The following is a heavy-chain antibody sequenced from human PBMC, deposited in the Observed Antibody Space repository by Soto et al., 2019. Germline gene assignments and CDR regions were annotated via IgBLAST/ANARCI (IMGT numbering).Heavy chain of an antibody. CDR3: ARGGRSTIFGVVIMLHYYYGMDV. V-gene: IGHV4-34*01. CDR2: INHSGST. D-gene: IGHD3-3*01. Sequence: PSETLSLTCALYGGSFSGYYWSWIRQPPGKGQEWIGEINHSGSTNYNPSLKSRVTISVDTSKNQSSLKLSSVTAADTAVYYCARGGRSTIFGVVIMLHYYYGMDVWGQGTTVTVSS. CDR1: GGSFSGYY. J-gene: IGHJ6*02.